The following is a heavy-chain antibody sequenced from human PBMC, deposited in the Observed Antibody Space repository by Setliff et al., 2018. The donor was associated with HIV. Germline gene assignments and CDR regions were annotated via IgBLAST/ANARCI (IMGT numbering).Heavy chain of an antibody. CDR2: ISDRGGSI. CDR3: ATANRMVVVGVSTPGWTL. Sequence: LRLSCEASGISFSSYAMTWVRQAPGKGLQWVSGISDRGGSIYYAESVRGRFTISRDNSKNTLYLQMSSLRVDDTAVYYCATANRMVVVGVSTPGWTLWGQGALVTVSS. V-gene: IGHV3-23*01. CDR1: GISFSSYA. D-gene: IGHD2-21*01. J-gene: IGHJ4*02.